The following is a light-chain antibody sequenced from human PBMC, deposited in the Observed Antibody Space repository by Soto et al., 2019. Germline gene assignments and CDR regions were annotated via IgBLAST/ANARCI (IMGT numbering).Light chain of an antibody. V-gene: IGKV3-20*01. CDR3: QQYGSSIT. CDR1: QSVSSSY. Sequence: EIVWTQSPGNLSLCPGERATLSCKASQSVSSSYLAWYQQKPGQAPRLLIYGASSRATGIPDRFSGSGSGTDFTLTISRLEPEDFAVYYCQQYGSSITFGQGTRLEIK. CDR2: GAS. J-gene: IGKJ5*01.